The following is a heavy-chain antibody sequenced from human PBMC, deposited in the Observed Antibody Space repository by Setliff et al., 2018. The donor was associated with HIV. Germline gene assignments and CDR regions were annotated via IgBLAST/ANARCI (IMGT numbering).Heavy chain of an antibody. CDR2: IHPSGGST. Sequence: ASVKVSCKASGYTFTSYYIRWVRQAPGQGLEWMGVIHPSGGSTSYAQSFQDRVTMTRDTSTSTVYMELSSLRSEDTAVYYCARVRYCSGGSCYGGEYWSDPWGQGTLVTVSS. D-gene: IGHD2-15*01. CDR1: GYTFTSYY. J-gene: IGHJ5*02. V-gene: IGHV1-46*01. CDR3: ARVRYCSGGSCYGGEYWSDP.